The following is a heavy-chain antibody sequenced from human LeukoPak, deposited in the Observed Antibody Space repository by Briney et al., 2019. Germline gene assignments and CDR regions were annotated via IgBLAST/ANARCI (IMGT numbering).Heavy chain of an antibody. V-gene: IGHV1-2*02. Sequence: ASVKVSCKASGYTFTGYYTHWVRQAPGQGLEWMGWINPNSGGTNYAQKFQGRVTMTTDTSTSTAYMELRSLRSDDTAVYYCARDLYGHMVRGVIRMYYFDYWGQGTLVTVSS. CDR3: ARDLYGHMVRGVIRMYYFDY. D-gene: IGHD3-10*01. J-gene: IGHJ4*02. CDR1: GYTFTGYY. CDR2: INPNSGGT.